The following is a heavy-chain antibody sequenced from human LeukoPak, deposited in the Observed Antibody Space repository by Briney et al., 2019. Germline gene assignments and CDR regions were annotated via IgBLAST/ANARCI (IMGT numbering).Heavy chain of an antibody. CDR1: GGSISSYY. D-gene: IGHD6-13*01. V-gene: IGHV4-59*12. Sequence: PSETLSLTCTVSGGSISSYYWSWIRQPPGKGLEWIGYIYYSGSTNYNPSLKSRVTMSVDTSKNQFSLKLSSVTAADTAVYYCARDRFDSSSWYPYYYYYMDVWGKGTTVTISS. CDR3: ARDRFDSSSWYPYYYYYMDV. J-gene: IGHJ6*03. CDR2: IYYSGST.